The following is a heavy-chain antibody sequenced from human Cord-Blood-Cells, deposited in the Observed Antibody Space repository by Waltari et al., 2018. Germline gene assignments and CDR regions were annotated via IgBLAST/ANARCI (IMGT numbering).Heavy chain of an antibody. Sequence: QLQLQESGPGLVKPSETLSLTCTVSGGSIRSSSYYWGWIRQPPGKGLEWIGSIYYSGSTYYNPSLKSRVTISVDTSKNQFSLKLSSVTAADTAVYYCARHQSAWVTLFDYWGQGTLVTVSS. J-gene: IGHJ4*02. CDR2: IYYSGST. CDR1: GGSIRSSSYY. CDR3: ARHQSAWVTLFDY. D-gene: IGHD7-27*01. V-gene: IGHV4-39*01.